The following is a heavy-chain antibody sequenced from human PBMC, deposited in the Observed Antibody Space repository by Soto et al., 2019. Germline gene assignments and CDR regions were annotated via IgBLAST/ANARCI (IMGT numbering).Heavy chain of an antibody. CDR1: GFTFSSYE. CDR3: ARVEWAHYYYGMDV. CDR2: ISSSGSTI. D-gene: IGHD1-26*01. Sequence: GGSLILSCAASGFTFSSYEMNWVRQAPGKGLEWVSYISSSGSTIYYADSVKGRFTISRDNAKNSLYLQMNSLRAEDTAVYYCARVEWAHYYYGMDVWGQGTTVTVSS. J-gene: IGHJ6*02. V-gene: IGHV3-48*03.